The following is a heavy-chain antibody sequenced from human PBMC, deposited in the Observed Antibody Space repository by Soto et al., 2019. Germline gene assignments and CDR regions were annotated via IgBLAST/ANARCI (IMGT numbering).Heavy chain of an antibody. D-gene: IGHD3-3*01. J-gene: IGHJ6*02. CDR1: GGSISSYY. V-gene: IGHV4-59*01. Sequence: TLSLTCTVSGGSISSYYWSWIRQPPGKGLEWIGYIYYSGSTNYNPSLKSRVTISVDTSKNQFSLKLSSVTAADTAVYYCARGSHYDFWSGYRQYGMDVWGQGTTVTVSS. CDR2: IYYSGST. CDR3: ARGSHYDFWSGYRQYGMDV.